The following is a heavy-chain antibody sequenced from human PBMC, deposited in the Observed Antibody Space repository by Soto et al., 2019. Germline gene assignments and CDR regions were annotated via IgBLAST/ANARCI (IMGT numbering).Heavy chain of an antibody. D-gene: IGHD2-2*01. CDR3: ARRIVVGPAAPPRYAIDS. Sequence: PGGSLRLSCAASGFTFSSSSMSWVRQAPGKGLEWVATIKQDGGQKHYVDSLRGRFTISRDNAKNSLYLQMNSLRAEDTAVYYCARRIVVGPAAPPRYAIDSWGPGTMVTVSS. V-gene: IGHV3-7*01. CDR2: IKQDGGQK. CDR1: GFTFSSSS. J-gene: IGHJ3*02.